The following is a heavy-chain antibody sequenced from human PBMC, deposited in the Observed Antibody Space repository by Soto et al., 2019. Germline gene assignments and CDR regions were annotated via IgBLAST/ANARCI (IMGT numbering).Heavy chain of an antibody. V-gene: IGHV4-59*12. J-gene: IGHJ5*02. D-gene: IGHD3-10*01. CDR1: GGSISSYY. CDR3: ARGSLWVGGRLDP. Sequence: QVQLQESGPGLVTPSETLSLTCTVSGGSISSYYWSWIRQPPGKGLEWIAYIYYSGSTNYNPSLKSRLTRSLDTSENHFSLKLSSVTAADTAVYYCARGSLWVGGRLDPWGQGTLVTVSS. CDR2: IYYSGST.